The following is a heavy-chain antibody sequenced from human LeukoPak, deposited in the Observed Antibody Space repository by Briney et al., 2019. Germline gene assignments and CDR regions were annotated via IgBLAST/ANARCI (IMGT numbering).Heavy chain of an antibody. CDR3: ATPSSGSYLHFLDY. J-gene: IGHJ4*02. V-gene: IGHV1-69*05. Sequence: ASVKVSCKASGGTFSSYAISWVRQAPGQGLEWMGGIIPIFGTANYAQKFQGRVTITTDESTSTAYMELSSLRSEDTAVYYCATPSSGSYLHFLDYWGQGTLVTVSS. D-gene: IGHD1-26*01. CDR1: GGTFSSYA. CDR2: IIPIFGTA.